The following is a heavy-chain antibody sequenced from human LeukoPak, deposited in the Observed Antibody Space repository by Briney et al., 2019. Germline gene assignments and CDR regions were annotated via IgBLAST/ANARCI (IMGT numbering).Heavy chain of an antibody. Sequence: ASVKVSCKASGYTFTGYYLHWVRQAPGQGREWMGCINPNSGVTNFAQKFQGRVTMTRDTSISTAYMALSRLRADDTAVYYCARDSGERNDGAFDIWGQGTMVTFSS. V-gene: IGHV1-2*02. CDR3: ARDSGERNDGAFDI. D-gene: IGHD1-1*01. CDR1: GYTFTGYY. CDR2: INPNSGVT. J-gene: IGHJ3*02.